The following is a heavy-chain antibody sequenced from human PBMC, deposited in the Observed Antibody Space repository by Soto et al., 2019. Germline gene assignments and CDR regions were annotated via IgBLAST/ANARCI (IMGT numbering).Heavy chain of an antibody. CDR3: AKDHPASPYYFDY. Sequence: GGSLRLSCAASGFTFSSYGMHWVRQAPGKGLEWVAVISYDGSNKYYADSVKGRFTISRDNSKNTLYLQMNSLRAEDTAVYYCAKDHPASPYYFDYWGQGTLVTVSS. CDR1: GFTFSSYG. CDR2: ISYDGSNK. V-gene: IGHV3-30*18. J-gene: IGHJ4*02.